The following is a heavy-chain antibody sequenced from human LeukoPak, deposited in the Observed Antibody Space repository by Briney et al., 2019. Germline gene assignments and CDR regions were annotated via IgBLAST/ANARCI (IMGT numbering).Heavy chain of an antibody. CDR3: ARDPERLWFGELSGGYYFDY. CDR2: ISYDGSNK. J-gene: IGHJ4*02. D-gene: IGHD3-10*01. V-gene: IGHV3-30*04. Sequence: PGRSLRLSCAASGFTFSSYAMHWVRQAPGKGLEWVAVISYDGSNKYYADSVKGRFTISRDNSKNTLYLRMNSLRAEDTAVYYCARDPERLWFGELSGGYYFDYWGQGTLVTVSS. CDR1: GFTFSSYA.